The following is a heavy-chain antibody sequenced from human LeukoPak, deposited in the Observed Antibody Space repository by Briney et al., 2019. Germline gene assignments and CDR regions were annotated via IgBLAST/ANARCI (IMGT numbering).Heavy chain of an antibody. D-gene: IGHD3-10*01. CDR2: IYYSGST. V-gene: IGHV4-59*04. CDR3: ARRAITRPGYRITMVRGAFDY. CDR1: GGSISSYY. J-gene: IGHJ4*02. Sequence: TSETLSLTCTVSGGSISSYYWSWIRQPPGKGLEWIGYIYYSGSTYYNPSLKSRVTISVDTSKNQFSLKLSSVTAADTAVYYCARRAITRPGYRITMVRGAFDYWGQGTLVTVSS.